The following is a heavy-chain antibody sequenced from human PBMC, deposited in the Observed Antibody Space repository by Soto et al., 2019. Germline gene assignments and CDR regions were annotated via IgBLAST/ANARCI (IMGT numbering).Heavy chain of an antibody. J-gene: IGHJ5*02. D-gene: IGHD2-15*01. Sequence: QVKLVQSGAEVKKPGASVKVSCKASGYTFTSYDISWVRQAPGQGLEWMGWISTYNGNTNYAQKLQGRVTMTTDTYTSTAYMELRSLRSDDTAVYYCARGFRVAATRWWFDPWGQGTLVTVSS. CDR1: GYTFTSYD. V-gene: IGHV1-18*01. CDR2: ISTYNGNT. CDR3: ARGFRVAATRWWFDP.